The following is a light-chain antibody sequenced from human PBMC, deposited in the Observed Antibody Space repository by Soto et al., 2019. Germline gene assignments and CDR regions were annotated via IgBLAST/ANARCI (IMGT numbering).Light chain of an antibody. CDR3: QQYGSSPWT. CDR2: GAS. V-gene: IGKV3-20*01. J-gene: IGKJ1*01. CDR1: QSVRSSY. Sequence: EIVLTQSPGTLSLSPGERDTLSCRASQSVRSSYLAWYQQKPGQAPRLLIYGASSRATGLPDKFSGSGSGTDFTLTISRLEPEDFAVYYCQQYGSSPWTFGQGTKVEIK.